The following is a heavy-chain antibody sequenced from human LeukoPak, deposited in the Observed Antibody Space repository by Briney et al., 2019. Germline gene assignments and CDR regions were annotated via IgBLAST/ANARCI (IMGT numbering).Heavy chain of an antibody. D-gene: IGHD3-16*01. CDR1: GFTFSSHG. V-gene: IGHV3-23*01. Sequence: PGGSLRLSCAASGFTFSSHGMNWVRQAPGKGLEWVSGISPRGDITYYTDSVRGRFTISRDNFKNTVSLQVNSLRAEDTAMYYCAKDDDWGRFNHWGQGTLVTVSS. CDR2: ISPRGDIT. J-gene: IGHJ1*01. CDR3: AKDDDWGRFNH.